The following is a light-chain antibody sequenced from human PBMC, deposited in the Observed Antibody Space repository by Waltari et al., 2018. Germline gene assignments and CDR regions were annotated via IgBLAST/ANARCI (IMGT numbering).Light chain of an antibody. V-gene: IGKV4-1*01. CDR3: QQYYSPPYT. CDR2: WAS. CDR1: QSVSSISDNKKY. Sequence: IVMTQSPDSLAVSLGERATINFKSIQSVSSISDNKKYLTWYQQKPGQHPKLLIYWASTRGSGVPDRFSGSGSGTDYTLTISSLQAEDVAVYYCQQYYSPPYTFGQGTKLEIK. J-gene: IGKJ2*01.